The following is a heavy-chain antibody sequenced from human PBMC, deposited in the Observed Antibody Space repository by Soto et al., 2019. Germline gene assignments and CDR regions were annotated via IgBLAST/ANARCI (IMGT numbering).Heavy chain of an antibody. J-gene: IGHJ6*02. V-gene: IGHV1-18*01. Sequence: ASVKVSCKASGYTFTSYGISWVRQAPGQGLEWMGWISAYNGNTNYAQKLQGRVTMTTDTSTSTAYMELRSLRSDDTAVYYCARDNLRFLDPTREYYYGMDVWGQGTTVTVSS. CDR1: GYTFTSYG. CDR3: ARDNLRFLDPTREYYYGMDV. CDR2: ISAYNGNT. D-gene: IGHD3-3*01.